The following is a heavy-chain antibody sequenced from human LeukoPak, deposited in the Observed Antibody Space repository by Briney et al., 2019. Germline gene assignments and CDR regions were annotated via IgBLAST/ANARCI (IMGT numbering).Heavy chain of an antibody. V-gene: IGHV4-39*02. J-gene: IGHJ4*02. CDR2: SYYSGGT. CDR3: VRDDSSGYYYGPRHLFDY. D-gene: IGHD3-22*01. Sequence: KPSGTLSLTCTVSGGSISSGDYYWGWIRQPPGKGLEWIGSSYYSGGTYYNPSLKSRVTISVDTPKNQFSLKLSSVTAADTAVYYCVRDDSSGYYYGPRHLFDYWGQGTLVTVSS. CDR1: GGSISSGDYY.